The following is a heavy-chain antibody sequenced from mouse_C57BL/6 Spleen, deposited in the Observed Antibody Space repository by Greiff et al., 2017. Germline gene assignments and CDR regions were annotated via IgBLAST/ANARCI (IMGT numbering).Heavy chain of an antibody. J-gene: IGHJ2*01. Sequence: QVQLQQSGAELMKPGASVKLSCKATGYTFTGYWIAWVKQRPGHGLEWIGEILPGSGSTNYNEKFKGKATVTADTSSHTAYMQLNSLTTEEAAIYCYARLRDTTKTDYFDYWGQGTTLTVSS. V-gene: IGHV1-9*01. CDR1: GYTFTGYW. CDR3: ARLRDTTKTDYFDY. D-gene: IGHD2-12*01. CDR2: ILPGSGST.